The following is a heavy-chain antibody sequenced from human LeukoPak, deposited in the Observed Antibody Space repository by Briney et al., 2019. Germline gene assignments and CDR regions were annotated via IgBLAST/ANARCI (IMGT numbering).Heavy chain of an antibody. V-gene: IGHV3-74*01. J-gene: IGHJ3*02. CDR2: INSDGSIR. D-gene: IGHD3-16*01. Sequence: GGSLRLSCAGSGLTFSSYWMHWVRQAPGKGLVWVSRINSDGSIRSYADSVKGRFTISRDNAKNTLYLQMNSLRGEDTAVYYCARGGDYDGAFDIWGQGTMVTVSS. CDR3: ARGGDYDGAFDI. CDR1: GLTFSSYW.